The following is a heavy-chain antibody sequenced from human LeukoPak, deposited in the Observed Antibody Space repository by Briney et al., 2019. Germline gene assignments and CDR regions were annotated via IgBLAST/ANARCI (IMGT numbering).Heavy chain of an antibody. V-gene: IGHV3-49*04. J-gene: IGHJ4*02. CDR2: IGSKAYGGPA. D-gene: IGHD6-19*01. Sequence: GGSLRLSCTTSGFTFGDYAINWVRQAPGKGLEWVGFIGSKAYGGPAEFAASMKGRFTISRDDSKGVAYLQMNSLTTDDTAVYYRTRTGLITVADYFDSWGQGTLVTVSS. CDR3: TRTGLITVADYFDS. CDR1: GFTFGDYA.